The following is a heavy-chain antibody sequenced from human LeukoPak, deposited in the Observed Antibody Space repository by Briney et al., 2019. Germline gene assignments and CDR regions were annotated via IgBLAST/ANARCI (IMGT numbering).Heavy chain of an antibody. CDR3: TKGCRSTSYHRSFEY. CDR1: GSTFSSYA. J-gene: IGHJ4*02. Sequence: GGSVRLSCAAPGSTFSSYAMSWVRQAPGKGLEWVSAISGSGGSTYYADSVKGRFTISRDNSKNTLYLQMTSLRTEDTAVYDRTKGCRSTSYHRSFEYWGQGTLVTVSS. CDR2: ISGSGGST. V-gene: IGHV3-23*01. D-gene: IGHD2-2*01.